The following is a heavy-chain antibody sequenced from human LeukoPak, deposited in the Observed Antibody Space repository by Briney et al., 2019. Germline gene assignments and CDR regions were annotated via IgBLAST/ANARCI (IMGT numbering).Heavy chain of an antibody. V-gene: IGHV3-20*04. CDR2: INWNGGST. CDR3: ARGDCSGGSCYLSLTTIDY. CDR1: GFTFDDYG. Sequence: PGGSLRLSCAASGFTFDDYGMSWVRQAPGKGLEWVSGINWNGGSTGYADSVKGRFTISRDNAKNSLFLQMNSLRAEDTAVYYCARGDCSGGSCYLSLTTIDYWGQGTLVTVSS. D-gene: IGHD2-15*01. J-gene: IGHJ4*02.